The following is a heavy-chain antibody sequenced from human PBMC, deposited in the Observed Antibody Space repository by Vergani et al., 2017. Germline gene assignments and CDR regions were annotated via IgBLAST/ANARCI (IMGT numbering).Heavy chain of an antibody. CDR1: GGTFSSYT. J-gene: IGHJ4*02. CDR3: ARGAEYYYDSSPVDY. V-gene: IGHV1-69*02. Sequence: QVQLVQSGAEVKKPGSSVKVSCKASGGTFSSYTISWVRQAPGQGLEWMGRIIPILVIANYAQKFQGRVTITADKSTSTAYMELSRLRSEDTAVYYCARGAEYYYDSSPVDYWGQRTLVTVSS. D-gene: IGHD3-22*01. CDR2: IIPILVIA.